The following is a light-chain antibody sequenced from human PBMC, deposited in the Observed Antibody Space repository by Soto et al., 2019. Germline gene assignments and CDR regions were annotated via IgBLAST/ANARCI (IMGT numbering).Light chain of an antibody. CDR2: KAS. V-gene: IGKV1-5*03. J-gene: IGKJ2*01. CDR1: QSISSW. Sequence: DIQMTQSPSTLSASVGDRVTITCRASQSISSWLAWYQQKPGKAPKLLIYKASSLESGVASRFSGSGSGTEFTLTISSLQPDDFATYYCQQYNNLPYTFGQGTKLEIK. CDR3: QQYNNLPYT.